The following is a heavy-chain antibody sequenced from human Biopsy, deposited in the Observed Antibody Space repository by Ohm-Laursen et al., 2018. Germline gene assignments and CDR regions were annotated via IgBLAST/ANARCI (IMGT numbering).Heavy chain of an antibody. CDR3: VREGLDCAGGTCYLGPLDL. CDR2: ISPYFGNT. D-gene: IGHD2-15*01. Sequence: ASVKVSCKASGYSFTSYGMNWVRQAPGQGLEWVGWISPYFGNTNSTQKLQARVTLSTETSTDTAYMELRSLRYDDTAIYYCVREGLDCAGGTCYLGPLDLWGQGTLITVSS. V-gene: IGHV1-18*01. CDR1: GYSFTSYG. J-gene: IGHJ4*03.